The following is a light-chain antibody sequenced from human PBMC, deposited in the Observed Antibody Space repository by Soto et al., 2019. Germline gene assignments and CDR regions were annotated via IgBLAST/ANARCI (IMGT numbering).Light chain of an antibody. CDR1: QSVSSY. CDR2: DAS. J-gene: IGKJ1*01. Sequence: EIVLTQSPAIPSMSPGERATLSCRASQSVSSYFAWYQQKPGQAPRLLIYDASNSATGVPARFRGSGSGTDFTLTISSLEPEDFAVYYCQQRRYWPVTFGQGTKVEIK. CDR3: QQRRYWPVT. V-gene: IGKV3-11*01.